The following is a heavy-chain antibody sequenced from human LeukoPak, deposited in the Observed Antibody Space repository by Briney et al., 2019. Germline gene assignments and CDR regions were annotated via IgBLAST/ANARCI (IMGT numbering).Heavy chain of an antibody. CDR2: INWNGGSR. CDR3: ARDLQDYDSSGYVRFVDY. D-gene: IGHD3-22*01. V-gene: IGHV3-20*04. CDR1: GFSFDDYG. Sequence: GGSLRLSCAASGFSFDDYGMSWVRQAPGKGLEWVSRINWNGGSRGYAESVKGRFTISRDNAKKSLYLQMNSLRAEDTAVYYCARDLQDYDSSGYVRFVDYWGQGTLVTVSS. J-gene: IGHJ4*02.